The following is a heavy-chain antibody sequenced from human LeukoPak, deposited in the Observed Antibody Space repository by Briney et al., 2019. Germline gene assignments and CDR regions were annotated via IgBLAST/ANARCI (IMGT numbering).Heavy chain of an antibody. CDR1: GFTFRNYL. J-gene: IGHJ3*01. V-gene: IGHV3-7*05. Sequence: GGSLRLSCAGSGFTFRNYLMSWVRQAPGKGLEWVANMKKDGSEKYYVDSVKGRFTISRDNAKNSLYLQMGSLRAEDTAVYYCTRDEFWGQGTMVTVSS. CDR3: TRDEF. CDR2: MKKDGSEK.